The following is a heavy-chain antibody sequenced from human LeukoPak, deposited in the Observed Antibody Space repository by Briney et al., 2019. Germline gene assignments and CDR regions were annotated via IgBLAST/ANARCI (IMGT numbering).Heavy chain of an antibody. Sequence: GGSLRLSCAASGFTFDDYGMIWVRQAPGKGLEWVSGINWNGGSAGYVDSVKGRFTISRDNDKNSLYLQMNSLRAEDTALYYCARAFSSFWPIDYWGQGTLVTVSS. D-gene: IGHD6-6*01. J-gene: IGHJ4*02. CDR3: ARAFSSFWPIDY. CDR1: GFTFDDYG. CDR2: INWNGGSA. V-gene: IGHV3-20*04.